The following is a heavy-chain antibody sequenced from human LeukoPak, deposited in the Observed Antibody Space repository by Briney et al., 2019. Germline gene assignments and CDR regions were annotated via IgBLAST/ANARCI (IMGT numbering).Heavy chain of an antibody. CDR3: ARAAMGFGELSPILTLDY. CDR2: IYYSGST. Sequence: PSETLSLTCTVSGGSISSSSYYWGWIRQPPGKGLEWIGSIYYSGSTYYNPSLKSRVTISVDTSKNQFSLKLSSVTAADTAVYYCARAAMGFGELSPILTLDYWGQGTLVTVSS. V-gene: IGHV4-39*07. CDR1: GGSISSSSYY. J-gene: IGHJ4*02. D-gene: IGHD3-10*01.